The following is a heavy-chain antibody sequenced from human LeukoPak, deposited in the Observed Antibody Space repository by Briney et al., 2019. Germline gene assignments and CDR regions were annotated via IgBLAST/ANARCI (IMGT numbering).Heavy chain of an antibody. V-gene: IGHV4-4*07. CDR3: ARDRYRPGTDAFDI. Sequence: PSETLSLTCTVSGGSTSSYYWSWIRQPAGKGLEWIGRIYTSGSTNYNPSLKSRVTISVDTSKNQFSLKLGSVTAADTAVYYCARDRYRPGTDAFDIWGQGTMVTVSS. J-gene: IGHJ3*02. D-gene: IGHD1-1*01. CDR2: IYTSGST. CDR1: GGSTSSYY.